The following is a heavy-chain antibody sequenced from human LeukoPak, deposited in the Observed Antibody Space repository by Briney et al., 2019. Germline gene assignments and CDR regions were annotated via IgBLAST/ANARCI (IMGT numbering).Heavy chain of an antibody. J-gene: IGHJ4*02. CDR1: GYNFANYW. CDR2: IDPSESYT. CDR3: ALLLRSGYLADY. D-gene: IGHD3-22*01. Sequence: GESLRIYCKGFGYNFANYWISWVRQMPGKGLEWMGRIDPSESYTNYSPSFQGHVTISADKSISTAYLQWSSLRASDTAMYYCALLLRSGYLADYWGQGTLVTVSS. V-gene: IGHV5-10-1*01.